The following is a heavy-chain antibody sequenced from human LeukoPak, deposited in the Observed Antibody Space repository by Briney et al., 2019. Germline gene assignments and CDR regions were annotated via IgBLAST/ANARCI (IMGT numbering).Heavy chain of an antibody. Sequence: GGSLRLSCAASGFTFSNYWMHWVRQAPGKGLEWVSRINTDGTSTIYADSVRGRFTIPRDNAKNTVYLQMNSLRAEDTAVYYCARGSVGPDCWGQGTLVTVSS. D-gene: IGHD1-26*01. CDR1: GFTFSNYW. CDR2: INTDGTST. V-gene: IGHV3-74*01. CDR3: ARGSVGPDC. J-gene: IGHJ4*02.